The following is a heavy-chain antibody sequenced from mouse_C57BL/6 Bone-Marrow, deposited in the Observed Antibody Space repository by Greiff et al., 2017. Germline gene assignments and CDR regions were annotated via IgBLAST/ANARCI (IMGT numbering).Heavy chain of an antibody. CDR1: GFTFSDYG. D-gene: IGHD2-12*01. CDR3: ARYDWYYAMDY. J-gene: IGHJ4*01. CDR2: ISSGSSTI. Sequence: EVHLVASGGGLVKPGGSLKLSCAASGFTFSDYGMHWVRQAPETGLEWVAYISSGSSTIYYADTVKGRFTISRDNAKNTLFLQMTSLRSEDTAMYYCARYDWYYAMDYWGQGTSVTVSS. V-gene: IGHV5-17*01.